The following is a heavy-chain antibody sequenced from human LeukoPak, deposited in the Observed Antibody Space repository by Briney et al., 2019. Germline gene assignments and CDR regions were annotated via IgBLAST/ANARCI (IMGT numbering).Heavy chain of an antibody. J-gene: IGHJ1*01. Sequence: NPGGSLRLSCAASGFTFSDYSMNWVRQAPGKGLEWVSSISRRSRHVYYADSVKGRFTISRDNARNSLYLQMNSLRVEDMAVYYCVGDLMGMGATTAYLHHWGQGTLVTVSS. CDR3: VGDLMGMGATTAYLHH. CDR1: GFTFSDYS. CDR2: ISRRSRHV. D-gene: IGHD1-26*01. V-gene: IGHV3-21*01.